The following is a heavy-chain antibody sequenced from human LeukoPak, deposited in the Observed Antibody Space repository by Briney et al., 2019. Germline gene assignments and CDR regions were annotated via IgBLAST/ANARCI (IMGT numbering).Heavy chain of an antibody. CDR1: GYTFTSYY. Sequence: ASVKVSCKASGYTFTSYYMHWVRQAPGQGLEWMGIINPSGGSTSYAQKFQGRVTMTRDTSTSTVYMELSSLRSGDTAVYYCARALGDSSGYYYVAYWGQGTLVTVSS. J-gene: IGHJ4*02. V-gene: IGHV1-46*01. CDR2: INPSGGST. D-gene: IGHD3-22*01. CDR3: ARALGDSSGYYYVAY.